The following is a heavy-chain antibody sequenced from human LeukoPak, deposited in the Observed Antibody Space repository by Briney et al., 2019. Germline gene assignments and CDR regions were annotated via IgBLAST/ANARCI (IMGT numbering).Heavy chain of an antibody. CDR2: ITSSGGT. CDR3: AKDKGWIHSLLDS. J-gene: IGHJ4*02. D-gene: IGHD2-2*03. CDR1: GFTFSSYA. Sequence: PGGSLRLSCAASGFTFSSYAMTWVRQAPGKGPEWVSSITSSGGTFYGDSVKGRFTISRDNSKNTLYLQMNSLRADDTALYYCAKDKGWIHSLLDSWGQGTLVTVSS. V-gene: IGHV3-23*01.